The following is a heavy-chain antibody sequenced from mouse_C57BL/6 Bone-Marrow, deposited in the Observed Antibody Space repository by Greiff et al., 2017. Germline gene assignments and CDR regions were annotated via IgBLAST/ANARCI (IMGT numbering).Heavy chain of an antibody. CDR2: ISDGGSYT. J-gene: IGHJ2*01. CDR3: AREGGRGY. V-gene: IGHV5-4*01. D-gene: IGHD3-3*01. Sequence: EVMLVESGGGLVKPGGSLKLSCAASGFTFSSYAMSWVRQTPEKRLEWVATISDGGSYTYYPDNVKGRFTISRDNAKNNLYLQMSHLKSEDTAMYYCAREGGRGYWGQGTTLTVSS. CDR1: GFTFSSYA.